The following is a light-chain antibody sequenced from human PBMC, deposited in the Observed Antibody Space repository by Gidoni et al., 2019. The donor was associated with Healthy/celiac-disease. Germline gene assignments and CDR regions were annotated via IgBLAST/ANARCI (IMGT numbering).Light chain of an antibody. V-gene: IGKV3-20*01. CDR1: QSVSSSY. Sequence: DIVLTPSPGTLSLSPGARATLSCSASQSVSSSYLAWYQQKPGQAPRLLIYGASSRATGIPDRFSGSGSGTDFTLTISRLEPEDFAVYYCQQYGSSPNTFGQGTKLEIK. CDR3: QQYGSSPNT. CDR2: GAS. J-gene: IGKJ2*01.